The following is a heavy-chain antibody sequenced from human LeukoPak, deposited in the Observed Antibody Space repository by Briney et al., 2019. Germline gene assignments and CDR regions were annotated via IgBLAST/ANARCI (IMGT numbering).Heavy chain of an antibody. CDR1: GFTVSSYE. CDR2: ISSSGSTI. J-gene: IGHJ4*02. CDR3: ARESSGNYCGGFDY. D-gene: IGHD1-26*01. Sequence: GGSLRLSCAASGFTVSSYEMNWVRQAPGKGLEWVSYISSSGSTIYYADSVKGRFTISRDSAKNSLYLQMSSLRAEDTAVYYCARESSGNYCGGFDYWGQGTLVTVSS. V-gene: IGHV3-48*03.